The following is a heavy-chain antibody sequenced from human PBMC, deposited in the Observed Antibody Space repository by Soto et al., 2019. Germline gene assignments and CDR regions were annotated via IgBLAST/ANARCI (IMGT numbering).Heavy chain of an antibody. CDR3: ASPKIAFYNWFDP. V-gene: IGHV4-39*01. D-gene: IGHD3-3*02. CDR1: GDSLSSNNYY. J-gene: IGHJ5*02. Sequence: ETLSLTCDVSGDSLSSNNYYWAWIRQPPGRGLEWIGSVSSSGGTFYNPSLKTRVTISVDTSKNEFSLTLSSVTAADTAVYYCASPKIAFYNWFDPWGQGTLVTVSS. CDR2: VSSSGGT.